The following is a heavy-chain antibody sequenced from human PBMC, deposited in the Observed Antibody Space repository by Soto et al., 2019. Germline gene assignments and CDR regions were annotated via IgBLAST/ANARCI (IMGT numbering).Heavy chain of an antibody. J-gene: IGHJ4*02. D-gene: IGHD1-26*01. CDR1: GFTFSSFA. V-gene: IGHV3-23*01. CDR3: AKAGLNSHGRNYFDY. Sequence: PGGSPRLSCAASGFTFSSFAVSWVRQAPGKGLEWVSSITDSGGSTYYADSVKGRFSISRDNSKNTLHLQMNNLRAEDTAVYYCAKAGLNSHGRNYFDYWGQGTLVTVSS. CDR2: ITDSGGST.